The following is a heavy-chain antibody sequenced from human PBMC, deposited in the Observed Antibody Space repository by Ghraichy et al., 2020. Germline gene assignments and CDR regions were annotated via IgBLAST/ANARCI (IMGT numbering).Heavy chain of an antibody. CDR3: ANKNRLGWFDP. CDR2: IYSDGRT. Sequence: GGSLRLSCAVSGFTVSSHYMIWVRQAPGKGLEWVLSIYSDGRTYYADSVKGRFTISRDSSKTTLFLQMNSLRAEDTAVYYCANKNRLGWFDPWGQGTLVTVSS. CDR1: GFTVSSHY. D-gene: IGHD4-11*01. V-gene: IGHV3-53*01. J-gene: IGHJ5*02.